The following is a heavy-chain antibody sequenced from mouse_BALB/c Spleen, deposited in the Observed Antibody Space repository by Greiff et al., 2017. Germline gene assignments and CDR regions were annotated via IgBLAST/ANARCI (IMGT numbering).Heavy chain of an antibody. Sequence: QVQLQQSGPELVRPGVSVKISCKGSGYTFTDYAMHWVKQSHAKSLEWIGVISTYSGNTNYNQKFKGKATMTADKSSSTAYMQLNSLTSEDSAVYFCNYYDYDGWGYYAMDYWGQGTSVTVSS. CDR1: GYTFTDYA. V-gene: IGHV1-67*01. CDR3: NYYDYDGWGYYAMDY. D-gene: IGHD2-4*01. CDR2: ISTYSGNT. J-gene: IGHJ4*01.